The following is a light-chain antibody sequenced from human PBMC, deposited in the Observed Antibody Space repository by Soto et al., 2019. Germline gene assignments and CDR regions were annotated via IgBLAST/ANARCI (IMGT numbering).Light chain of an antibody. CDR3: QHYNSYSRT. V-gene: IGKV1-5*03. CDR1: QSISSW. CDR2: KAS. J-gene: IGKJ1*01. Sequence: EIHLTLSPSTLSASAGGRVPITCRACQSISSWLAWYQQTPGKAPKLLTYKASTLGTGAPSIFAGSGSGTGFTLTITLLQPDDFASYYCQHYNSYSRTFGQGTKV.